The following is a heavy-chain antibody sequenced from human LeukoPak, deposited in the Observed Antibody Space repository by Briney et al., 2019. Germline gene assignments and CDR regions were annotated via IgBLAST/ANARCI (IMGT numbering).Heavy chain of an antibody. Sequence: SETLSLTCTVSADSISNDYFWGWIRQPPGKGLEWIGSIYHSGSTNYNPSLKSRVTMSVDTSKNQFSLKLSSVTAADTAVYYCAKAAYYYDSSGYYLFDYWGQGTLVTVSS. CDR3: AKAAYYYDSSGYYLFDY. D-gene: IGHD3-22*01. CDR1: ADSISNDYF. CDR2: IYHSGST. J-gene: IGHJ4*02. V-gene: IGHV4-38-2*02.